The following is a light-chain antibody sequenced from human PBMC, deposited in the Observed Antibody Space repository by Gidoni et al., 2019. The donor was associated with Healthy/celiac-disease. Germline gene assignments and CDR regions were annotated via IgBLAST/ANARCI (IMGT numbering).Light chain of an antibody. Sequence: ELVLTQSPATLSLSPGERANLSCRASQSVSSYLAWYQQKPGQAPRLLIYDASNRATGIPARFSGSGSGTDFTLTISSLEPEDFAVYYCQQRSNWPPLTFGGXTKVEIK. CDR2: DAS. CDR3: QQRSNWPPLT. V-gene: IGKV3-11*01. J-gene: IGKJ4*01. CDR1: QSVSSY.